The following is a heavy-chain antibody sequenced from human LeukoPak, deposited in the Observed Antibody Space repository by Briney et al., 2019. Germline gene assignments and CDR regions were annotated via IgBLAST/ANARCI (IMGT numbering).Heavy chain of an antibody. CDR1: GYTFTSYG. D-gene: IGHD3-16*02. J-gene: IGHJ5*02. V-gene: IGHV1-69*06. Sequence: GASVKVSCKASGYTFTSYGISWVRQAPGQGLEWMGGIIPIFGTANYAQKFQGRVTITADKSTSTAYMELSSLRSEDTAVYYCATDLRLGELSLFPWFDPWGQGTLVTVSS. CDR3: ATDLRLGELSLFPWFDP. CDR2: IIPIFGTA.